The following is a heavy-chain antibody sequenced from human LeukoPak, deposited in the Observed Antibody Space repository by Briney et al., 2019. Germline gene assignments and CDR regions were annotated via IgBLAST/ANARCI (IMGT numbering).Heavy chain of an antibody. V-gene: IGHV1-69*04. CDR1: GGTFSSYA. CDR2: IIPILGIA. D-gene: IGHD3-16*02. J-gene: IGHJ3*02. CDR3: ARDFGGVIVTDAFDT. Sequence: SVKVSCKASGGTFSSYAISWVRQAPGQGLEWMGRIIPILGIANYAQKFQGRVTITADKSTSTAYMELSSLRSEDTAVYYCARDFGGVIVTDAFDTWGQGTMVTVSS.